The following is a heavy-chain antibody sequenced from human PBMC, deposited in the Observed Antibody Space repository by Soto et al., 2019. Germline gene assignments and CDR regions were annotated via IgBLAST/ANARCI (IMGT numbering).Heavy chain of an antibody. CDR2: INHSGST. D-gene: IGHD6-19*01. Sequence: SETLSLTCAVYGGSFSGYYWSWIRQPPGKGLEWIGEINHSGSTNYNPSLKSRVTISVDTSKNQFSLKLSSVTAADTAVYYCARGLSGMYSSGWYYFDYWGQGTLVNVSS. CDR3: ARGLSGMYSSGWYYFDY. J-gene: IGHJ4*02. CDR1: GGSFSGYY. V-gene: IGHV4-34*01.